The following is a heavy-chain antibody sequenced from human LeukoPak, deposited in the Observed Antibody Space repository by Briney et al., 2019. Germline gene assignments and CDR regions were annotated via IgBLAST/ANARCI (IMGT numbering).Heavy chain of an antibody. CDR2: IRYDGSNK. J-gene: IGHJ4*02. V-gene: IGHV3-30*02. D-gene: IGHD4-17*01. Sequence: GGSLRLSCAASGFTFSSYGIHWVRQAPGKGLEWVAFIRYDGSNKYYTDSVKGRFTISRDNSKNTLYLQMNSLRAEDTAVYYCARGPRAYGDCEDYWGQGTLVTVSS. CDR1: GFTFSSYG. CDR3: ARGPRAYGDCEDY.